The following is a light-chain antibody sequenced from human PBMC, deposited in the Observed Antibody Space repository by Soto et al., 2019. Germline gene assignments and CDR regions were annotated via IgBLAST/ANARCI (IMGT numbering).Light chain of an antibody. V-gene: IGKV1-27*01. Sequence: DIQMTQSPSSLSASVGDRVTITCRASQGINNFVAWYQQKPGEVPKLLIYAASTLQSGVPSRFSGSGFGTDFVLTIIRLEPEDVATYYCQKYDSVPLTFGGGTRVEIK. CDR1: QGINNF. CDR3: QKYDSVPLT. J-gene: IGKJ4*01. CDR2: AAS.